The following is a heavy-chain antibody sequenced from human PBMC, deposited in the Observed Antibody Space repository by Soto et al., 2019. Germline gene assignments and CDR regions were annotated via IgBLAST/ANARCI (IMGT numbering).Heavy chain of an antibody. D-gene: IGHD1-1*01. J-gene: IGHJ4*02. CDR1: GFIFSTYD. CDR3: AKVGTGTIDY. V-gene: IGHV3-30*18. Sequence: QVQLVESGGGVVQPGRSLRLSCAASGFIFSTYDMHWVRQAPGKGLEWVAIISYDGNTKYYADSVKGRFTISRDNSKNTLDLQMDSLRAEDTAVFYCAKVGTGTIDYWGQGTLVTVSS. CDR2: ISYDGNTK.